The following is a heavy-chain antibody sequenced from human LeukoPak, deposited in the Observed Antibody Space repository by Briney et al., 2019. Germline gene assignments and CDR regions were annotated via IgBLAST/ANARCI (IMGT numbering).Heavy chain of an antibody. D-gene: IGHD3-22*01. CDR3: ARGLTATYYYDSSGYLSWWFDP. J-gene: IGHJ5*02. Sequence: SQTLSLTCAVSGGSISSGGYSWSWIRQPPGRGLEWIGYIYHSGSTYYNPSLKSRVTISVARSKNQFSLKLSSVTAANRAVYYCARGLTATYYYDSSGYLSWWFDPWGQGTLVTVSS. V-gene: IGHV4-30-2*01. CDR1: GGSISSGGYS. CDR2: IYHSGST.